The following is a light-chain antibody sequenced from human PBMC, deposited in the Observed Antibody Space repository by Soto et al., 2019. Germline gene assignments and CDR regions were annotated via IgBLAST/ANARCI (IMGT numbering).Light chain of an antibody. CDR1: SSDVGGYNY. CDR3: SSYTSSSTVV. CDR2: DVS. Sequence: QPVLTQPASVSGSPGQSITISCTGTSSDVGGYNYVSWYQQHPGKAPKLMIYDVSNRPSGVSNRFSGSKSGNTASLTISGLQAEDEAYYYCSSYTSSSTVVFGGGTQLTVL. V-gene: IGLV2-14*01. J-gene: IGLJ2*01.